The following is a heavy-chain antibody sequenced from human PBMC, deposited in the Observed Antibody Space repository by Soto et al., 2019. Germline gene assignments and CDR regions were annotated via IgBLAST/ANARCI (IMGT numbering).Heavy chain of an antibody. CDR3: ARVISQRFVVVPAALCPVDI. J-gene: IGHJ3*02. CDR2: IIPIFGTA. CDR1: GGTFSSYA. V-gene: IGHV1-69*01. D-gene: IGHD2-2*01. Sequence: QVQLVQSGAEVKKPGSSVKVSCKASGGTFSSYAISWVRQAPGQGLEWMGGIIPIFGTANYAQKFQGRVTITADESTSTAYMELSSLRSEDTAVYYCARVISQRFVVVPAALCPVDIWGQGTMVTVSS.